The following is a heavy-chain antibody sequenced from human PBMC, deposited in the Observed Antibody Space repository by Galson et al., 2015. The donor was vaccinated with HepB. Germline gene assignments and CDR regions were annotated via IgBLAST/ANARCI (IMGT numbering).Heavy chain of an antibody. Sequence: TLSLTCAVYGGSFSGYYWSWIRQPPGKGLEWIGEGNHSGRTNSNPSLKSRLTMSVDTSKNQFSLKLRSVTAADTAVYYCARTWYYAFDIWGQGTMVTVSS. J-gene: IGHJ3*02. D-gene: IGHD6-13*01. CDR2: GNHSGRT. V-gene: IGHV4-34*01. CDR1: GGSFSGYY. CDR3: ARTWYYAFDI.